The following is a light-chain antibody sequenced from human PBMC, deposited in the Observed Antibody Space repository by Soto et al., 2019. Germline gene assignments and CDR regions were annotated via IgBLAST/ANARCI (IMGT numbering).Light chain of an antibody. Sequence: QSVLTQPASVSGSPGQSITISCTGTSSDVGSYNLVSWYQQHPGKAPKLMIYEGSKRPSGVSNRFSGSKSGNTASLTISGLQAEYEADYYCCSYAGSSTFVHVVFRGGTKLTVL. CDR2: EGS. CDR1: SSDVGSYNL. V-gene: IGLV2-23*03. J-gene: IGLJ2*01. CDR3: CSYAGSSTFVHVV.